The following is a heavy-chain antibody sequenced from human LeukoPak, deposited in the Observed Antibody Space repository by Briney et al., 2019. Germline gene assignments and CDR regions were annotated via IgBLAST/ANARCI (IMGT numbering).Heavy chain of an antibody. CDR1: GFTFSSSW. V-gene: IGHV3-74*01. Sequence: GESLRLSCAASGFTFSSSWMHWVRQAPGKGLVWVSRINSVGSNTTYADSVKGRSIISRDNAKNTVFLQMNSLRAEDTAVYYCARDVAYSGYEWGQGTLVTVSS. CDR2: INSVGSNT. CDR3: ARDVAYSGYE. D-gene: IGHD5-12*01. J-gene: IGHJ4*02.